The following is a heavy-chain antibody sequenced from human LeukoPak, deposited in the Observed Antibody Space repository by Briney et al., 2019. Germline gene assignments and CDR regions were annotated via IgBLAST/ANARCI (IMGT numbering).Heavy chain of an antibody. CDR1: GFTFSTYA. D-gene: IGHD5-24*01. CDR3: ARSGYNRFDY. CDR2: FSGSGGGT. Sequence: PGGPLRLSCAASGFTFSTYAMSWVRQAPGKGLGWVSSFSGSGGGTYYADSVKGRFIISRDNSKNTLYLQMNSLRAEDTAVYYCARSGYNRFDYWGQGTLVTVSS. V-gene: IGHV3-23*01. J-gene: IGHJ4*02.